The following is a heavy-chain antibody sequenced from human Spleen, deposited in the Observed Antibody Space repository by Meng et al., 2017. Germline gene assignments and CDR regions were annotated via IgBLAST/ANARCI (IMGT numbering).Heavy chain of an antibody. CDR3: ASGTPGRSYCDY. V-gene: IGHV1-18*04. CDR1: GYTFTYRY. D-gene: IGHD2-15*01. J-gene: IGHJ4*02. Sequence: QVHLLQSGPEVKKPGASVRVSCKASGYTFTYRYLHWVRQAPGQGLEWMGWFVNYVDTYPAPKFQGRVTMTTDTHTNTAFMELRSLTSDDTAVYYCASGTPGRSYCDYWGQGTLVTVSS. CDR2: FVNYVDT.